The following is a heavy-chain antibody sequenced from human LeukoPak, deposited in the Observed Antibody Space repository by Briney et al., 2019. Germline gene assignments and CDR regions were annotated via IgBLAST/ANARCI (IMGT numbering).Heavy chain of an antibody. CDR1: GYTFTSCG. J-gene: IGHJ6*03. CDR3: ARRRWELLGGYYYYYYMDV. Sequence: GASVKVSCKASGYTFTSCGISWVRQAPGQGLEWMGCISAYNGNTNYEQKLQGRVTMTTDTSTSTAYMELRSMRSDDTAVYYCARRRWELLGGYYYYYYMDVWGKGTTVTVSS. V-gene: IGHV1-18*01. CDR2: ISAYNGNT. D-gene: IGHD1-26*01.